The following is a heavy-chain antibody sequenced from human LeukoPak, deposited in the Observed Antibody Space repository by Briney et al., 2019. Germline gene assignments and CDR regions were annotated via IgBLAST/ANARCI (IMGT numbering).Heavy chain of an antibody. Sequence: GGPLRLSCAASGFTFSSYALSWVRPAPGEGLGWGSAISGSGGSTYYADSVKGRFTISRDNSKNTLYLQMNSLRAGDTAVYYCAKQRVAGAPFFDYWGQGTLVTVSS. J-gene: IGHJ4*02. CDR1: GFTFSSYA. V-gene: IGHV3-23*01. D-gene: IGHD6-19*01. CDR2: ISGSGGST. CDR3: AKQRVAGAPFFDY.